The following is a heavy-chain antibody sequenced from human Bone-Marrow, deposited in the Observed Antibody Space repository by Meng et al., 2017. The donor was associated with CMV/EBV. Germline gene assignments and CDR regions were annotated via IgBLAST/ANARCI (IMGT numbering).Heavy chain of an antibody. V-gene: IGHV3-30*02. Sequence: GGSLRLSCAASGFTFSSYGMHWVRQAPGKGLEWVAFIRYDGSNKYYADSVKGRFTISRDNSKNTLYLQMNSLRAEDTAVYYCARVLGENYNFWSGYNPADYWGQGILVTVSS. CDR3: ARVLGENYNFWSGYNPADY. CDR2: IRYDGSNK. J-gene: IGHJ4*02. D-gene: IGHD3-3*01. CDR1: GFTFSSYG.